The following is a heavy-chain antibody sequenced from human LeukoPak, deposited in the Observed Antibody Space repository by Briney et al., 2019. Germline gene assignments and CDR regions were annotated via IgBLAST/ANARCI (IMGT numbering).Heavy chain of an antibody. CDR2: ISAYNGNT. D-gene: IGHD6-13*01. Sequence: ASVKVSCKASGYTFTSYGISWVRQAPGQGLEWMGWISAYNGNTNYAQKLQGRVTMTTDTSTSTAYMELRSLGSDDTAVYYCARARLAAAGFGWFDPWGQGTLVTVSS. CDR1: GYTFTSYG. J-gene: IGHJ5*02. CDR3: ARARLAAAGFGWFDP. V-gene: IGHV1-18*01.